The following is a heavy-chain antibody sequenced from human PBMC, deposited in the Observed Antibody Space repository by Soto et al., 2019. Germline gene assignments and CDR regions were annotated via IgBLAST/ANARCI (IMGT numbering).Heavy chain of an antibody. V-gene: IGHV3-21*01. CDR2: ISSSSTYI. CDR1: GFTFSSYD. J-gene: IGHJ4*02. D-gene: IGHD5-12*01. CDR3: ARPTGYSGYDCNY. Sequence: LRLSCAASGFTFSSYDMNWVRQAPGKGLEWVSSISSSSTYIYYADSVKGRFTISRDNAWDSLYLQMNSLRAEDTAVYYCARPTGYSGYDCNYWGQGALVNVSS.